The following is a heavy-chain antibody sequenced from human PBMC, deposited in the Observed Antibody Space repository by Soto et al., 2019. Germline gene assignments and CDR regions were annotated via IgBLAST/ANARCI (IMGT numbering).Heavy chain of an antibody. CDR1: GDSIKSSD. CDR2: VYYTGTT. V-gene: IGHV4-59*01. J-gene: IGHJ4*02. Sequence: SETLSLTCPVSGDSIKSSDWSWVRQPPGKGLEWIGYVYYTGTTNSNPSLKSRFTISADTSKNLFSLNVVSVTPADTAVYFCAKDMSGGSSWYEFDSWGPGTLVTVSS. D-gene: IGHD6-13*01. CDR3: AKDMSGGSSWYEFDS.